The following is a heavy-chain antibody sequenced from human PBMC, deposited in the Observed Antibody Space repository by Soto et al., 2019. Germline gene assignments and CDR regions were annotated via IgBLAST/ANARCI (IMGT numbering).Heavy chain of an antibody. CDR2: IYDTGTT. V-gene: IGHV4-61*01. CDR1: GASVRSGSYY. CDR3: ARVEDYGDYFDY. D-gene: IGHD4-17*01. Sequence: QVQLQESGPGLVKPSETLSPTCTVSGASVRSGSYYWSWVRQPPGRGLEWIGYIYDTGTTNYNPSLKSRVTMSVDTSKNQFSLKLNSLTAADTAVYYCARVEDYGDYFDYWGQGTLVTVSS. J-gene: IGHJ4*02.